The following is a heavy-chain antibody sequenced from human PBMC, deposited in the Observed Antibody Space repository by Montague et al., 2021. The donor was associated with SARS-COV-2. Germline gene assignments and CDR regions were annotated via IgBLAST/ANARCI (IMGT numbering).Heavy chain of an antibody. Sequence: SETLSLTCAVYGGSFSGYYWSWIRQPPGKGLEWIGEINHSGSTNYNPSLKSRVTISVDTSKNQFSLKLSSVTAADTAVDYCARDQGYNWNYYYYYGMDVWGQGTTVTVSS. J-gene: IGHJ6*02. V-gene: IGHV4-34*01. CDR1: GGSFSGYY. CDR3: ARDQGYNWNYYYYYGMDV. D-gene: IGHD1-20*01. CDR2: INHSGST.